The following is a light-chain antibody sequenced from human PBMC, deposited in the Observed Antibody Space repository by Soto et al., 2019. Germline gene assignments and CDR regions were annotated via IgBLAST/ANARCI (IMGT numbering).Light chain of an antibody. J-gene: IGLJ7*01. CDR3: SSYTSSSTPYCV. CDR2: DVS. V-gene: IGLV2-14*01. Sequence: QSALTQPASVSGSPGQSITISCTGTSRDVGGYNYVSWYQQHPGKAPKLMIYDVSNRPSGVSNRFSGSKSGNTASLTISGLQAEDEADYYCSSYTSSSTPYCVFGTGTQLTVL. CDR1: SRDVGGYNY.